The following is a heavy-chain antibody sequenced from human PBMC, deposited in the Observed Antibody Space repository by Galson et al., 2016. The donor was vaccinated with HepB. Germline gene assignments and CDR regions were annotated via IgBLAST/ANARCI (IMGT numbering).Heavy chain of an antibody. V-gene: IGHV4-61*01. CDR1: GRSINSGSYY. D-gene: IGHD3-22*01. CDR2: IYYSGSP. Sequence: ETLSLTCTVSGRSINSGSYYWSWIRQPPGKELEWIGYIYYSGSPNYNPSLKSRVIISVDTSKNQFSLKLNSVTAADTAMYYCATYYDSSGHDNWGRGTLVTVSS. CDR3: ATYYDSSGHDN. J-gene: IGHJ4*02.